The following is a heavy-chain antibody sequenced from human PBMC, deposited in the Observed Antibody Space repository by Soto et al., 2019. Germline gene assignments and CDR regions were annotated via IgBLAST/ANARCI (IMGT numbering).Heavy chain of an antibody. CDR3: ARDSDYYSSGSFDY. CDR1: GDSISSSGYY. Sequence: PPETLSLTCSVSGDSISSSGYYWSWIRQRPGKGLEWIGNIYYSGSSYNNPSLKSRVTISVNTSKNQFSLNLRSVTAADTAVYYCARDSDYYSSGSFDYWGQGTLVTVSS. J-gene: IGHJ4*02. V-gene: IGHV4-31*03. D-gene: IGHD3-10*01. CDR2: IYYSGSS.